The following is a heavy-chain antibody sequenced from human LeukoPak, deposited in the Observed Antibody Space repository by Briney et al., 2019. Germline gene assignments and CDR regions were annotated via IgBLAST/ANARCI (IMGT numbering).Heavy chain of an antibody. CDR1: GGSISSGDYY. J-gene: IGHJ4*02. CDR2: IYYSGST. Sequence: SETLSLTCTVSGGSISSGDYYWSWIRQPPGKGLEWIGYIYYSGSTYYNPSLKSRVTISVDTSKNQFSLKLSSVTAADTAVYYCARASGYDFWSGYQGPIDYWGQGTLVTVSS. D-gene: IGHD3-3*01. V-gene: IGHV4-30-4*02. CDR3: ARASGYDFWSGYQGPIDY.